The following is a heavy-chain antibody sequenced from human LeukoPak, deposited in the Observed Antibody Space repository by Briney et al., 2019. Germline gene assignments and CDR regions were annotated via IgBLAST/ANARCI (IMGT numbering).Heavy chain of an antibody. Sequence: AASVKVSCKASGYTFTGYYMHWVRQAPGQGREWMGWINPNSGGTNYAQKFQGRVTMTRDTSISTAYMAPSRLRSDDTAVYYCARDLRFLEWLPFDYWGQGPLVTVSS. CDR2: INPNSGGT. D-gene: IGHD3-3*01. V-gene: IGHV1-2*02. CDR3: ARDLRFLEWLPFDY. J-gene: IGHJ4*02. CDR1: GYTFTGYY.